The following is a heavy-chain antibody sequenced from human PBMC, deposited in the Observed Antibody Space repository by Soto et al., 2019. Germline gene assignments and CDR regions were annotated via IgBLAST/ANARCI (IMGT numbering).Heavy chain of an antibody. D-gene: IGHD3-16*01. V-gene: IGHV4-31*03. CDR2: IYYSGST. CDR3: ARVGGINWFDP. Sequence: SETLSLTCTVSGGSISSSNYYWGWIRQPPGKGLEWIGYIYYSGSTYYNPSLKSRVTISVDTSKNQFSLKLSSVTAADTAVYYCARVGGINWFDPWGQGTLVTVSS. CDR1: GGSISSSNYY. J-gene: IGHJ5*02.